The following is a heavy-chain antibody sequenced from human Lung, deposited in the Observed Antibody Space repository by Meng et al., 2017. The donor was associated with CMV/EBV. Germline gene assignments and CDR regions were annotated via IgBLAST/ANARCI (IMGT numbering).Heavy chain of an antibody. V-gene: IGHV1-8*03. CDR1: GYTFTSYD. Sequence: ASVKVSCKASGYTFTSYDINWVRQATGQGLEWMGWMNPNNGNTGYAQKFQGRVTITRDSSINTAYMELSSLRSEDTAVYYCAREGVGVSMGAMDVWGQGPXVTVSS. J-gene: IGHJ6*02. D-gene: IGHD2/OR15-2a*01. CDR3: AREGVGVSMGAMDV. CDR2: MNPNNGNT.